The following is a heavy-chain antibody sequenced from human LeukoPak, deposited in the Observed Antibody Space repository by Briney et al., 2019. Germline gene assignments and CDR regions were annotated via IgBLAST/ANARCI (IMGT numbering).Heavy chain of an antibody. D-gene: IGHD2-15*01. V-gene: IGHV4-39*07. Sequence: SETLSLTCAVSGHSISNSRHYWGWIRQSTGKDLEWIGTIYYSGTTYYNPSLKSRITISVDTAKNQFSLSLSSVTAADTARYYYPAYCGGGGCAGPTRYNWFDPWGQGTLVTVSS. CDR2: IYYSGTT. CDR1: GHSISNSRHY. J-gene: IGHJ5*02. CDR3: PAYCGGGGCAGPTRYNWFDP.